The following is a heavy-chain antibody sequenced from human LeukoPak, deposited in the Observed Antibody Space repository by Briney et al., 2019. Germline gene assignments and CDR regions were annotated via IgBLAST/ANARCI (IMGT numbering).Heavy chain of an antibody. Sequence: GGSLRFSCVGAGFSNADYGMSWVRQVPGKGLEWVSGIDWSGQASEYADSVKGRFIISRDNAENSLYLQMNSLRPEDTGLYYCARDLSATWYSLAFWGQGTLVTVSS. V-gene: IGHV3-20*04. J-gene: IGHJ4*02. CDR3: ARDLSATWYSLAF. D-gene: IGHD2-15*01. CDR2: IDWSGQAS. CDR1: GFSNADYG.